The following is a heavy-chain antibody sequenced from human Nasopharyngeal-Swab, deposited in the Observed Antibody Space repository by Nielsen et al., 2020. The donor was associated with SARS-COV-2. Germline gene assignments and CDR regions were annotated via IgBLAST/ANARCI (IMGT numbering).Heavy chain of an antibody. CDR2: IYYSGST. D-gene: IGHD3-22*01. V-gene: IGHV4-39*01. CDR3: ATFDYYDSS. J-gene: IGHJ4*02. Sequence: GPLRLSCTVSGGSISSSSYYWGWIRQPPGKGLEWIGSIYYSGSTYYNPSLKSRVTISVDTSKNQFSLKLSSVTAADTAVYYCATFDYYDSSWGQGTLVTVSS. CDR1: GGSISSSSYY.